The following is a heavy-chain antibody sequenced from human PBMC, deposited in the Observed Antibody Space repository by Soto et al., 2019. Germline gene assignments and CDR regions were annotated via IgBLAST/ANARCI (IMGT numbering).Heavy chain of an antibody. CDR3: SHVAVAVSFAH. J-gene: IGHJ4*02. Sequence: QITLKESGPALLKPTQTLTLTCNFSGFSLDTGGVGVAWIRQPPGKALEWLALIYWDDDKRYSPSLRSRLTITKDTSKNQVVLIMTNVDPEDTATYYCSHVAVAVSFAHWGQGALVTVSS. V-gene: IGHV2-5*02. CDR2: IYWDDDK. D-gene: IGHD5-12*01. CDR1: GFSLDTGGVG.